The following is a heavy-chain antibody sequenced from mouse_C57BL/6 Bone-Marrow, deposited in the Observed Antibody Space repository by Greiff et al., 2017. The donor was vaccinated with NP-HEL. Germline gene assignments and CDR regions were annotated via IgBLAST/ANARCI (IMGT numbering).Heavy chain of an antibody. CDR1: EYEFPSHD. Sequence: EVQLQQSGGGLVQPGESLKLSCESNEYEFPSHDMSWVRKTPEKRLELVAAINSDGGSTYYPDTMERRFIISRDNTKMTLYLQMSSLKSEDTALYYCARETIVSGDYFDYWGQGTTLTVSS. J-gene: IGHJ2*01. D-gene: IGHD2-12*01. CDR3: ARETIVSGDYFDY. V-gene: IGHV5-2*01. CDR2: INSDGGST.